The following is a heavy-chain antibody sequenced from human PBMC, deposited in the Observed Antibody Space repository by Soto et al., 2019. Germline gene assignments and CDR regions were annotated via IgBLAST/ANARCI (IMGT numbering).Heavy chain of an antibody. CDR2: IYYSGST. D-gene: IGHD3-22*01. Sequence: PSETLSLTCTVSGGSISSYYWSWIRQPPGKGLEWIGYIYYSGSTNYNPSLKSRVTISVDTSKNQFSLKLSSVTAADTAVYYCASLNYYSSGYYYGDNWFDPWGQGTLVTVSA. V-gene: IGHV4-59*08. CDR3: ASLNYYSSGYYYGDNWFDP. J-gene: IGHJ5*02. CDR1: GGSISSYY.